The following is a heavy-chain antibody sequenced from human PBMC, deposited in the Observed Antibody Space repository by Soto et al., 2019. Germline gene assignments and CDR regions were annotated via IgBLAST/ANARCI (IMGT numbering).Heavy chain of an antibody. J-gene: IGHJ2*01. Sequence: ASVKVSCKVSGYTLTELSMHWVRQAPGKGLEWMGGFDPEDGETIYAQKFQGRVTMTEDTSTGTAYMELSSLRSEDTAVYYCATASKGEWFILPNWYFDLWGRGTLVTVSS. CDR2: FDPEDGET. CDR1: GYTLTELS. D-gene: IGHD3-3*01. CDR3: ATASKGEWFILPNWYFDL. V-gene: IGHV1-24*01.